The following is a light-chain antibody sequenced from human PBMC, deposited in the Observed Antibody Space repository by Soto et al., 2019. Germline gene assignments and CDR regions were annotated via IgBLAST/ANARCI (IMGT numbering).Light chain of an antibody. CDR2: ASS. J-gene: IGKJ3*01. CDR1: QGISNY. Sequence: DIQMTQSPSSLSASVGDRVTITFRASQGISNYLAWYQQKPGKVPKLLIYASSTLQSGVRSRLSGSGSGTDFTLTISSQQPEDGATYYCQNYKSALFTFGPGTKVDIK. CDR3: QNYKSALFT. V-gene: IGKV1-27*01.